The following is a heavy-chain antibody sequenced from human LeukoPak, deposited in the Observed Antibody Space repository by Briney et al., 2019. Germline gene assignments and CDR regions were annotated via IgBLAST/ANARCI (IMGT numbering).Heavy chain of an antibody. J-gene: IGHJ3*02. Sequence: SETLSLTCTVSGGSISSYYWGWIRQPPRKGLEWIGSIYCSGSTYYNPSLKSRVTISVDTSKNQFSLKLSSVTAADTAVYYCVIAAAPDDAFDIWGQGTMVTVSS. CDR2: IYCSGST. V-gene: IGHV4-39*01. CDR3: VIAAAPDDAFDI. CDR1: GGSISSYY. D-gene: IGHD6-13*01.